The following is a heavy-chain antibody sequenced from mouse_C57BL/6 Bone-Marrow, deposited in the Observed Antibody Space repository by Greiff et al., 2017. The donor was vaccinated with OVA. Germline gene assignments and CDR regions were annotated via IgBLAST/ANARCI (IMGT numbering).Heavy chain of an antibody. CDR1: GFTFSDYG. Sequence: EVKLVESGGGLVQPGGSLKLSCAASGFTFSDYGMAWVRQAPRKGPEWVAFISNLAYSIYYADTVTGRFTISRENAKNTLYLEMSSLRSEDTAMYYCARREYYGSSYNYAMDYWGQGTSVTVSS. D-gene: IGHD1-1*01. CDR2: ISNLAYSI. J-gene: IGHJ4*01. V-gene: IGHV5-15*01. CDR3: ARREYYGSSYNYAMDY.